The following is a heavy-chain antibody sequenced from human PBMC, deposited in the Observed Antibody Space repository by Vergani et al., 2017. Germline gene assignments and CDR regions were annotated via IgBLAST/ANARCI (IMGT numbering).Heavy chain of an antibody. V-gene: IGHV3-23*01. CDR1: GFTFNNYA. J-gene: IGHJ6*02. CDR2: IISTGADT. D-gene: IGHD2-2*01. Sequence: EVQLLESGGGLVQPGGSLRLSCATSGFTFNNYAMSWVRQAPGKGLEWVSMIISTGADTYYADSVKGRFTISRDNSKDTLYLQMNSLRAEDTAVYFCARDHRSCVGISCFLMDVWGQGTTVTVSS. CDR3: ARDHRSCVGISCFLMDV.